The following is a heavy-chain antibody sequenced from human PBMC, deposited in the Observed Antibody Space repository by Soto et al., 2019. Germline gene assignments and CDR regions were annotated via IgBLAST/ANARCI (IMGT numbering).Heavy chain of an antibody. D-gene: IGHD2-21*02. CDR1: GYSFTSYW. J-gene: IGHJ4*02. CDR3: ARLIAYCGGDCWIFDY. Sequence: GESLKISCKGSGYSFTSYWIGWVRQMPGKGLEWMGIIYPGDSDTRYSPSFQGQVTISADKSISTAYLQWSSLKASDTAMYYCARLIAYCGGDCWIFDYWGQGTLVTVSS. V-gene: IGHV5-51*01. CDR2: IYPGDSDT.